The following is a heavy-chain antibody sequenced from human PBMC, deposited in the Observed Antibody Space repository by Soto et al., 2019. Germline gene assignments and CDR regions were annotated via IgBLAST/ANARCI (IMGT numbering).Heavy chain of an antibody. CDR3: ARVSTETYYDILTGPFDY. J-gene: IGHJ4*02. Sequence: PSETLSLTCTVSGGSLSSGGYYWSWIRQHPGKGLEWIGYIYYSGSTYYNPSLKSRVTISVDTSKNQFSLKLSSVTAADTAVYYCARVSTETYYDILTGPFDYWGQGTLVTVSS. V-gene: IGHV4-31*03. CDR1: GGSLSSGGYY. D-gene: IGHD3-9*01. CDR2: IYYSGST.